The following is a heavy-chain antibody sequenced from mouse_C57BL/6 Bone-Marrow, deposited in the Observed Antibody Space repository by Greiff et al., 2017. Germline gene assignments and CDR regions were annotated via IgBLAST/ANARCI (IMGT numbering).Heavy chain of an antibody. V-gene: IGHV5-6*01. CDR1: GFTFSSYG. Sequence: DVQLVESGGDLVKPGGSLKLSCAASGFTFSSYGMSWVRQTPDKRLEWVATISSGGSYTYYPDSVKGRFTISRDNAKNTLYLQMSSLKSEDTAMYYCARQGHYYGSPWFAYWGQGTLVTVSA. CDR2: ISSGGSYT. CDR3: ARQGHYYGSPWFAY. J-gene: IGHJ3*01. D-gene: IGHD1-1*01.